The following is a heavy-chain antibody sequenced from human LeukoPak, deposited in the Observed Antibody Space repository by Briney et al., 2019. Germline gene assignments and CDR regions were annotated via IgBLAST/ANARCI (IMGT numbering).Heavy chain of an antibody. CDR2: IYSGGTT. D-gene: IGHD4-17*01. CDR3: ARGPVTKFEI. CDR1: GFTVSSNY. J-gene: IGHJ3*02. Sequence: PGRSLRLSCAASGFTVSSNYMSWVRQAPGKGLEWISVIYSGGTTYYADSVKGRFTIPRDNSNNTLCLQMHSLRAEDTAVYYCARGPVTKFEIWGQGTILTVSS. V-gene: IGHV3-53*01.